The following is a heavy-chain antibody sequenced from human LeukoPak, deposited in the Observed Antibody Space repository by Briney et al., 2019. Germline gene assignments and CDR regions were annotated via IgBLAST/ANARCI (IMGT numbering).Heavy chain of an antibody. Sequence: GASVKVSCKASGYAFTGYYMHWVRQAPGQGLEWMGWINPNSGGTNYAQKFQGWVTMTRDTSISTAYMELSRLRSDDTAVYYCAREWPYYDILTGPLGYGMDVWGQGTTVTVSS. CDR1: GYAFTGYY. D-gene: IGHD3-9*01. CDR2: INPNSGGT. CDR3: AREWPYYDILTGPLGYGMDV. V-gene: IGHV1-2*04. J-gene: IGHJ6*02.